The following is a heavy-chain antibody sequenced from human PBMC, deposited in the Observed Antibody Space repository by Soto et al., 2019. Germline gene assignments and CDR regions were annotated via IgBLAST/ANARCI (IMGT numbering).Heavy chain of an antibody. D-gene: IGHD3-3*01. CDR1: GFTFSSYA. Sequence: EVQLLESGGGLVQPGGSLRLSCAASGFTFSSYAMSWVRQAPGKWLEWVSAISGSGGSTYYADSVKGRFTISRDNSKNALYLQMNSLRAEDTAVYYCAKDSLGVVIIPHNWFDPWGQGTLVTVSS. CDR2: ISGSGGST. CDR3: AKDSLGVVIIPHNWFDP. J-gene: IGHJ5*02. V-gene: IGHV3-23*01.